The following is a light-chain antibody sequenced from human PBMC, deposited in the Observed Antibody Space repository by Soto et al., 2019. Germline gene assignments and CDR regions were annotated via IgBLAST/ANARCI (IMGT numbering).Light chain of an antibody. V-gene: IGLV2-8*01. CDR2: EVS. CDR1: SSDVGGYNY. CDR3: SSYAGSNNFVV. Sequence: QSALTQPPSASGSPGQSVTISCTGTSSDVGGYNYVSWYQQHPGKAPKLMIYEVSKRPSGVPDRFSGSKSGNTASLTVSGLQAEDEADYYCSSYAGSNNFVVFGGGTKGDRP. J-gene: IGLJ2*01.